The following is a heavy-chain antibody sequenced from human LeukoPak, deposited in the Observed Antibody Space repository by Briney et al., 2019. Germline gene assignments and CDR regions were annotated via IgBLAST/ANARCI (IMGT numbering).Heavy chain of an antibody. V-gene: IGHV4-34*01. Sequence: SETLSLTCAVYGVSFSGYYWSWIRQPPGKGLEWIGEINHSGSTNYNPSLKSRVTISVDTSKNQFSLKLSSVTAADTAVYYCARGRGPQRYWGQGTLVTVSS. J-gene: IGHJ4*02. CDR1: GVSFSGYY. CDR3: ARGRGPQRY. D-gene: IGHD5-12*01. CDR2: INHSGST.